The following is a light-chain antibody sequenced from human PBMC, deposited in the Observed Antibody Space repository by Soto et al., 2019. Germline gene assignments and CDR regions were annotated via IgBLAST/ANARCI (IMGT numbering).Light chain of an antibody. V-gene: IGLV1-47*01. CDR2: SND. Sequence: QSALTQPPSASGTPGQRVTISCSGSSSNIGSNYVYWYQQLPGTAPKLLIYSNDQRPSGVPDRFSGSKSGTSASLAISGLRSEDEADYYCAAWDDSLSGRVFGGGPKLTVL. CDR1: SSNIGSNY. J-gene: IGLJ3*02. CDR3: AAWDDSLSGRV.